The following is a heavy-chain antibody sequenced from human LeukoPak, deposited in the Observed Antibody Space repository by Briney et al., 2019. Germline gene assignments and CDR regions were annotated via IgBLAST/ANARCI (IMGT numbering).Heavy chain of an antibody. V-gene: IGHV1-3*01. CDR1: GYTFTSYA. J-gene: IGHJ4*02. CDR3: ARGPTRPVGATEFNY. D-gene: IGHD1-26*01. Sequence: ASVKVSCKASGYTFTSYAMHWVRQAPGQRLEWMGWINAGNGNTKYSQKFQGRVTITRDTSASTAYMELSSLRSEDTAVYYCARGPTRPVGATEFNYWGQGTLVTVSS. CDR2: INAGNGNT.